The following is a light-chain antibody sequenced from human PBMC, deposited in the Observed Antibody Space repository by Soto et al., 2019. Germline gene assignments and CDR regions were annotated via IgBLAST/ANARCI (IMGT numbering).Light chain of an antibody. V-gene: IGLV1-40*01. CDR3: QSYGSSLRGSLV. CDR1: SSNIGAGYD. Sequence: QSVLTQPPSVSGAPGQRVTISCTGSSSNIGAGYDVHWYSQLPGTAPKLLIYGTSNRPSGVPDRLSVSKSGTSAPLASTGLQSEYEADYYCQSYGSSLRGSLVFGGGTKLPVL. CDR2: GTS. J-gene: IGLJ2*01.